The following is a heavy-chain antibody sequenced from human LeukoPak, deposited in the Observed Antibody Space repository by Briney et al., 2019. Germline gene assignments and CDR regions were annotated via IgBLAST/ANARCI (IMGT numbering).Heavy chain of an antibody. J-gene: IGHJ6*02. CDR1: GFTFSNYA. Sequence: GGSLRLSCAASGFTFSNYAMSWVRQAPGKGLEWVAVISYDGSNKYYADSVKGRFTISRDNSKNTLYLQMNSLRAEDTAVYYCARPKVPAAIPRYGMDVWGQGTTVTVSS. CDR2: ISYDGSNK. D-gene: IGHD2-2*02. V-gene: IGHV3-30*03. CDR3: ARPKVPAAIPRYGMDV.